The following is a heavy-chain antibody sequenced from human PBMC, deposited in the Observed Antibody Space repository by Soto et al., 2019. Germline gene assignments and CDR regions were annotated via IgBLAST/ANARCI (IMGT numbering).Heavy chain of an antibody. CDR1: GGSISSYY. Sequence: SETLSLTCTVSGGSISSYYWSWIRQPPGKGLEWIGYIYYSGSTNYNPSLKSRVTISVDTSKNQFSLKLSSVTAADTAVYYCASTTSSIAARYFDYWGQGTLVTVSS. D-gene: IGHD6-6*01. CDR2: IYYSGST. J-gene: IGHJ4*02. V-gene: IGHV4-59*01. CDR3: ASTTSSIAARYFDY.